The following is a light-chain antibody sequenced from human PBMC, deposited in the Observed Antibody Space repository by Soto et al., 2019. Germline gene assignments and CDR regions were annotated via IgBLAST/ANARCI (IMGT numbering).Light chain of an antibody. CDR1: QSISSY. CDR3: PQSYSTLVT. Sequence: DIQMTQSPSSLSASVGDRVTITCRASQSISSYLTWYQQKPGKAPKLLIYAASSLQSGVPSRFSGCGSGTDFTLTISSLQPEDCATYYCPQSYSTLVTCGQGTKLEIK. J-gene: IGKJ2*01. V-gene: IGKV1-39*01. CDR2: AAS.